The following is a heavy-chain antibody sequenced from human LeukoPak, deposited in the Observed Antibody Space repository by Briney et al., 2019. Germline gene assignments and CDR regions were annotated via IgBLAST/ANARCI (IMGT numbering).Heavy chain of an antibody. CDR3: ARGGGDSSGWSLFDY. CDR1: GGSISSSSYY. V-gene: IGHV4-39*07. CDR2: IYYSGST. Sequence: PSETLSLTCTVSGGSISSSSYYWGWIRQPPGKGPEWIGSIYYSGSTYYNPSLKSRVTISVDTSKNQFSLKLSSVTAADTAVYYCARGGGDSSGWSLFDYWGQGTLVTVSS. D-gene: IGHD6-19*01. J-gene: IGHJ4*02.